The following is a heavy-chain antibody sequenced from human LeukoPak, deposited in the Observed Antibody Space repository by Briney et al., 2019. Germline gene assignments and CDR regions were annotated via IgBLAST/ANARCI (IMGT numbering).Heavy chain of an antibody. D-gene: IGHD1-20*01. V-gene: IGHV4-4*07. CDR3: ARGRSLTGTDY. CDR2: IYTSGNT. CDR1: GGSSNSYY. J-gene: IGHJ4*02. Sequence: SETLSLTCTVSGGSSNSYYWSWIRQPAGKGLEWIGRIYTSGNTNYNPSLKSRVTMSVDTSKTQFSLRLSSVTAADTAVYYCARGRSLTGTDYWGQGTLVTVSS.